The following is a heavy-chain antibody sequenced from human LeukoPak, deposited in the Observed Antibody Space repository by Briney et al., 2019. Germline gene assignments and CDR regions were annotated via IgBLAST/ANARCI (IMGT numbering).Heavy chain of an antibody. CDR3: ARGGRRTKDRDAFDI. CDR2: ISAYNVNT. Sequence: ASGKVSCKASGYTFTSYGISWVRQAPGQGLEWMGWISAYNVNTNYAQKLQGRVTMTTDTSTRTAYMELRGLRSDDTAVYYCARGGRRTKDRDAFDIWGQGTMVTVSS. J-gene: IGHJ3*02. V-gene: IGHV1-18*04. D-gene: IGHD6-25*01. CDR1: GYTFTSYG.